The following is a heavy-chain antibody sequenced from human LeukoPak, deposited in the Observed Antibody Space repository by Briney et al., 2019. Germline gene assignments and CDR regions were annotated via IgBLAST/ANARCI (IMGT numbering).Heavy chain of an antibody. J-gene: IGHJ4*02. Sequence: ASVKVSCKASVYTFANYYIHWVRQAPGQGLEGIGVINPSGGSTTYAQRFQGRVTMTTDTSTSTVYMELSSLESEDTALYYCARVSGLSYFDFLGQGTLVTVSS. V-gene: IGHV1-46*01. CDR2: INPSGGST. CDR3: ARVSGLSYFDF. CDR1: VYTFANYY. D-gene: IGHD1-26*01.